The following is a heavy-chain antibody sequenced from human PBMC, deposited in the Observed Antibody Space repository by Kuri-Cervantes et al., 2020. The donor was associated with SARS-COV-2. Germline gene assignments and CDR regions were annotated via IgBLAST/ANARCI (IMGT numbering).Heavy chain of an antibody. V-gene: IGHV1-46*01. D-gene: IGHD1-26*01. Sequence: ASVKVSCKASGYTFTSYYVHWVRQAPGQGLEWMGIINPSGGSTSYAQKFQGRVTMTRDTSTSTVYMELSSLRSEDTAVYYCARGRYSGSYDQKTDNWFDPWGQGTLVTVSS. J-gene: IGHJ5*02. CDR1: GYTFTSYY. CDR2: INPSGGST. CDR3: ARGRYSGSYDQKTDNWFDP.